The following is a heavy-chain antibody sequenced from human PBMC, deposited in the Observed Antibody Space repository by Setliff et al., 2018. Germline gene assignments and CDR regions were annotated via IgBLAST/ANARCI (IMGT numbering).Heavy chain of an antibody. CDR2: IYYSGST. Sequence: PSETLSLTCTVSGGSISSGDYHWGWIRQPPGKRLEWIGSIYYSGSTYYNPSLKSRVTISVDTSKNQFSLKLSSVTAADTAVYYCARETTYSSSWYGWFDPWGQGTLVTVSS. J-gene: IGHJ5*02. D-gene: IGHD6-13*01. CDR3: ARETTYSSSWYGWFDP. V-gene: IGHV4-39*07. CDR1: GGSISSGDYH.